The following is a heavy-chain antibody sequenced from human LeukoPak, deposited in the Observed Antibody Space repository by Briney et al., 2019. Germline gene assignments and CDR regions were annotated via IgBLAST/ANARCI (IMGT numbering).Heavy chain of an antibody. D-gene: IGHD3-22*01. V-gene: IGHV3-9*01. J-gene: IGHJ4*02. CDR1: GFSFDDYV. CDR3: ASTYYYDSSGGSDY. CDR2: ISWNSGSI. Sequence: GGSLRLSCAASGFSFDDYVMHWVRQAPGKGLEWVSGISWNSGSIGYADSVKGRFTTSRDNAKNSLYLQMNSLRAEDTAVYYCASTYYYDSSGGSDYWGQGTLVTVSS.